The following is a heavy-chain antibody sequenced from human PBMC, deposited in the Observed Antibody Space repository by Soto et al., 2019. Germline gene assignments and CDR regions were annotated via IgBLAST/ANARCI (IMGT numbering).Heavy chain of an antibody. D-gene: IGHD5-12*01. CDR2: INHSGST. J-gene: IGHJ4*02. V-gene: IGHV4-34*01. Sequence: SETLSLTCAVYGGSFSGYYWSWIRQPPGKGLEWIGEINHSGSTNYNPSLKSRVTISVDTSKNQFSLKLSSVTAADTAVYYCARARSPRRALIVATPPYFDYWGQGTLVTVSS. CDR3: ARARSPRRALIVATPPYFDY. CDR1: GGSFSGYY.